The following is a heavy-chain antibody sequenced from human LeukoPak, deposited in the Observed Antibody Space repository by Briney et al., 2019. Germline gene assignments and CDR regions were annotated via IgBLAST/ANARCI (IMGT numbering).Heavy chain of an antibody. V-gene: IGHV7-4-1*02. CDR1: GYTFTKYA. J-gene: IGHJ4*02. Sequence: ASVKVSCKGSGYTFTKYAISWVRQAPGQGLEYMGWIDINTGNPTYAQGFTGRFVFSLDTSVSTAYLQISSLKAEDSAIYFCANCYDSSGFFAYWGQGTLVTVSS. D-gene: IGHD3-22*01. CDR3: ANCYDSSGFFAY. CDR2: IDINTGNP.